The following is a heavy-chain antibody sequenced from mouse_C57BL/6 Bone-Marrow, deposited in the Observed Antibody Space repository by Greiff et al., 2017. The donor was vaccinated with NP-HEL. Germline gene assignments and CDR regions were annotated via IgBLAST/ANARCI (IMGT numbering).Heavy chain of an antibody. CDR1: GYAFSSSW. D-gene: IGHD1-1*01. Sequence: QVQLKESGPELVKPGASVKISCKASGYAFSSSWMNWVKQRPGKGLEWIGRLYPGDGDTNYNGKFKGKATLTADKSSSTAYLHLSRLTSEDSAVYFGASDLPSCYYGSSHWYFDVWGTGTTVTVSS. V-gene: IGHV1-82*01. J-gene: IGHJ1*03. CDR2: LYPGDGDT. CDR3: ASDLPSCYYGSSHWYFDV.